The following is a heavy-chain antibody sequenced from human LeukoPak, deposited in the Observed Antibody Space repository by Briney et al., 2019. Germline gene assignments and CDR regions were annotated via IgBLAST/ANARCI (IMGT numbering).Heavy chain of an antibody. CDR1: GYTFTCYD. Sequence: ASVKVSCKASGYTFTCYDINWVRQATGQGLEWMGWMNPNSGNAGYAQKFQGRVTMTRNTSISTAYMELSSLRSEDTAVYYCARGRIVMYYDSSGYRLAFDIWGQGTMVTVSS. V-gene: IGHV1-8*01. D-gene: IGHD3-22*01. J-gene: IGHJ3*02. CDR2: MNPNSGNA. CDR3: ARGRIVMYYDSSGYRLAFDI.